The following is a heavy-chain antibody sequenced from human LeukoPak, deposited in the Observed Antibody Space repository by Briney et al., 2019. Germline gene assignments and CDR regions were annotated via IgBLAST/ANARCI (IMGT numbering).Heavy chain of an antibody. V-gene: IGHV1-18*01. CDR1: GYTFTSYD. J-gene: IGHJ4*02. CDR3: ARDSKGAGTYDY. Sequence: ASVKVSCKASGYTFTSYDINWVRQAPGQGLEWMGWISAYNGNTNYAQKLQGRVTMTTDTSTSTAYMELRSLRSDDTAVYYCARDSKGAGTYDYWGQGTLVTVSS. D-gene: IGHD6-19*01. CDR2: ISAYNGNT.